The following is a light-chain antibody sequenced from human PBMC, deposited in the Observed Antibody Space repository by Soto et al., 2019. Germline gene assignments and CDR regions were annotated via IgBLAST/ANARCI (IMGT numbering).Light chain of an antibody. J-gene: IGKJ3*01. V-gene: IGKV3-20*01. CDR1: QSVSTNY. CDR3: HQYGSTPFT. CDR2: GAS. Sequence: EIVLTQSPGTLSLSPGDRATVSCRASQSVSTNYLAWYQQKLGQAPRLLIYGASSRATGIPDRFSGNGSGTDFTLTISRLEPEDFAVYYCHQYGSTPFTFGPGTKVDIK.